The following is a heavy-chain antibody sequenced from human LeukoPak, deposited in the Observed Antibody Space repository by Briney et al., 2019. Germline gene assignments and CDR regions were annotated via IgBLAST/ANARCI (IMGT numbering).Heavy chain of an antibody. CDR2: TYPGDADT. D-gene: IGHD3-22*01. CDR3: ARRPYDSSGYYRDDAFDI. J-gene: IGHJ3*02. Sequence: GESLKISCMGSGSSFTRYWIGWVRQMPGKGLEWVGMTYPGDADTRYSPSFQGQVTISADKSISTAYLQWSSLKASDTAMYYCARRPYDSSGYYRDDAFDIWGQGTMVTVSS. V-gene: IGHV5-51*01. CDR1: GSSFTRYW.